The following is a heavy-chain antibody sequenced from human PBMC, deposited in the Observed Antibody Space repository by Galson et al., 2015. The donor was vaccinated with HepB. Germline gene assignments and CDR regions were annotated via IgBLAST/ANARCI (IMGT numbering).Heavy chain of an antibody. CDR1: GFPFSNYG. J-gene: IGHJ4*02. CDR3: ARDGMRVWVASQGNYFDY. V-gene: IGHV3-33*08. Sequence: SLRLSCAASGFPFSNYGMHWVRQAPGKGLEWVAVIWYDGSNKYYADSVKGRFTISRDNSKNTLYQQMNSLRAEDTAVYYCARDGMRVWVASQGNYFDYWGQLTLVTVSS. D-gene: IGHD2-15*01. CDR2: IWYDGSNK.